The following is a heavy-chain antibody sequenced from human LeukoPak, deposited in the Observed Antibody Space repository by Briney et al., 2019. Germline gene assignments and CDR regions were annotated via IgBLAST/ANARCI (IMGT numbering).Heavy chain of an antibody. D-gene: IGHD3-10*01. CDR2: VDPEDGET. Sequence: GASVKVSCKASGYTFTDYYMHWVQQAPGKGLEWMGRVDPEDGETIYAQKFQGRVTMTEDTSADTAYMELSSLRSEDTAVYYCATFGWPLDYWGQGTLVTVSS. J-gene: IGHJ4*02. CDR1: GYTFTDYY. V-gene: IGHV1-69-2*01. CDR3: ATFGWPLDY.